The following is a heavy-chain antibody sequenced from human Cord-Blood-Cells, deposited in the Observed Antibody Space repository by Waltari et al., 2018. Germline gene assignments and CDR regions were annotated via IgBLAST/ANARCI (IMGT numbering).Heavy chain of an antibody. CDR2: INHSGST. Sequence: VQLQQWGAGLLKPSETLPLTGAVYDGSFPGDYWSWLRQPPGKGLGWIGEINHSGSTNCTPSLKSRVTISVDTSKNQFSLKLSSVTAADTAVYYCARVVVTAIPDYWGQGTLVTVSS. V-gene: IGHV4-34*01. J-gene: IGHJ4*02. CDR3: ARVVVTAIPDY. D-gene: IGHD2-21*02. CDR1: DGSFPGDY.